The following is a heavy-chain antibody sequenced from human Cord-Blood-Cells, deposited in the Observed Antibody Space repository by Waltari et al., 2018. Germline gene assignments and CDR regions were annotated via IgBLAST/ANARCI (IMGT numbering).Heavy chain of an antibody. D-gene: IGHD6-13*01. V-gene: IGHV4-39*01. CDR1: GGSISSSSYY. CDR3: ASKRAAGIDY. Sequence: QLQLQESGPGLVKPSETLSLTCTVSGGSISSSSYYWGWIRKPPGKGLAWIGSIYYSGSTYYNPSLKSRVTISVDTSKNQFSLKLSSVTAADTAVYYCASKRAAGIDYWGQGTLVTVSS. CDR2: IYYSGST. J-gene: IGHJ4*02.